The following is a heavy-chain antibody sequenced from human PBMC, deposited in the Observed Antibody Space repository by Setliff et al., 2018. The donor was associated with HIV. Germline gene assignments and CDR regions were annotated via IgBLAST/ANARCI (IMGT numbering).Heavy chain of an antibody. Sequence: SETLSLTCAVFGGSFTDIGGSFTDYYWIWIRQPPGKGLEWIGEINHSGSTHYNPSLKSRFTISVDTSKNQFSLKVNSVTAADTAVYHCARGARLLAAYRDRWDYYYVGVWGKGTTVTVSS. V-gene: IGHV4-34*01. CDR2: INHSGST. J-gene: IGHJ6*03. D-gene: IGHD1-26*01. CDR1: GGSFTDIGGSFTDYY. CDR3: ARGARLLAAYRDRWDYYYVGV.